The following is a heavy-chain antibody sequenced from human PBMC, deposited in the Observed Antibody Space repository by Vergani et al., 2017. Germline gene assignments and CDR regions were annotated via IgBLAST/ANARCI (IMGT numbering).Heavy chain of an antibody. CDR2: IYYSGST. CDR3: ARGGYYDFWSGYSREENFDY. J-gene: IGHJ4*02. CDR1: GRSISSGDYY. V-gene: IGHV4-30-4*01. Sequence: QVQLQESGPGLVKPSQTLSLTCTVSGRSISSGDYYWSWIRQPPGKGLEWIGYIYYSGSTYYNPSLKSRVTISVDTSKNQFSLKLSSVTAADTAVYYCARGGYYDFWSGYSREENFDYWGQGTLVTVSS. D-gene: IGHD3-3*01.